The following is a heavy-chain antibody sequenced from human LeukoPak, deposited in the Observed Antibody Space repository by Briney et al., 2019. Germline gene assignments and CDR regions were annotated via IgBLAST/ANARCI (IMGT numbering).Heavy chain of an antibody. D-gene: IGHD3-10*01. CDR2: IYTSGSA. J-gene: IGHJ5*02. CDR3: ARHGDYYGFNWFDP. CDR1: GGSISSGSYY. Sequence: SETLSLTCTVSGGSISSGSYYWSWIRQPAGKGLEWIGRIYTSGSANYNPSLKSRVTISVDTSKNQFSLKLSSVTAADTAVYYCARHGDYYGFNWFDPWGQGTLVTVSS. V-gene: IGHV4-61*02.